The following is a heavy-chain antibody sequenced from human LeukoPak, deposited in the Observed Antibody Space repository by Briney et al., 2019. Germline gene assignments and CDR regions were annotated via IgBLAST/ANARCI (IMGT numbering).Heavy chain of an antibody. J-gene: IGHJ4*02. CDR3: ARDSGPAGYSSSY. D-gene: IGHD6-13*01. CDR2: IYYSGST. V-gene: IGHV4-59*01. Sequence: SETLSLTCTVSGGSISSYYWSWIRQPPGKGLEWIGYIYYSGSTNYNPSLKSRVTISVATSKNQFSLKLSSVTAADTAVYYCARDSGPAGYSSSYWGQGTLVTVSS. CDR1: GGSISSYY.